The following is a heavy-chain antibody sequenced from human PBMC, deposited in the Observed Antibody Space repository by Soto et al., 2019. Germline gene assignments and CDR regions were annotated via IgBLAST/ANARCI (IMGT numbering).Heavy chain of an antibody. CDR1: GGSISGSY. CDR3: ESRVGFAGADMAY. D-gene: IGHD2-8*02. J-gene: IGHJ1*01. V-gene: IGHV4-59*01. Sequence: SQTLSLTCSVSGGSISGSYWSWIRQSPGKGLEWLGYVYYTGRTNYSPSLRSRVSISVDTSKNEFSLRLSSVTAADTAVYFCESRVGFAGADMAYWGQGTHVT. CDR2: VYYTGRT.